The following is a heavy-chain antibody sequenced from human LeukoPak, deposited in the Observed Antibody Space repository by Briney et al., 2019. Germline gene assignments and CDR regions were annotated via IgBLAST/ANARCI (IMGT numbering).Heavy chain of an antibody. J-gene: IGHJ5*02. V-gene: IGHV1-2*02. CDR2: INPNSGGT. CDR1: GYTFTSYY. Sequence: ASVKVSCKASGYTFTSYYMHWVRQAPGQGLEWMGWINPNSGGTNYAQKFQGRVTMTRETSISTAYLELNRLRSDDTAVYYCAGELSGSGPYNWFDPWGQGTLVTVSS. CDR3: AGELSGSGPYNWFDP. D-gene: IGHD6-19*01.